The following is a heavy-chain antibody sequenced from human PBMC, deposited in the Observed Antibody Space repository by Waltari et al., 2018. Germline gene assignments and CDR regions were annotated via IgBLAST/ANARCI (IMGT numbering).Heavy chain of an antibody. CDR2: RKQDGSEK. J-gene: IGHJ4*02. D-gene: IGHD3-10*01. CDR1: GFTFSSYW. Sequence: EVQLVESGGGLVQPGGSLRLSCAASGFTFSSYWMSWVGQAPGKGLEWVANRKQDGSEKYYVDSVKGRFTISRDNAKNSLYLQMTSLRAEDTAVYYCARGPKGRFDYWGQGTLVTVSS. CDR3: ARGPKGRFDY. V-gene: IGHV3-7*01.